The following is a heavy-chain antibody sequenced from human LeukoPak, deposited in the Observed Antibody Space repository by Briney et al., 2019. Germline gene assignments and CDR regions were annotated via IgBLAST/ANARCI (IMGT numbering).Heavy chain of an antibody. CDR1: GFTVSSNY. J-gene: IGHJ4*02. CDR3: AKDTGSSGWYGRPDY. CDR2: IYSGGST. D-gene: IGHD6-19*01. V-gene: IGHV3-53*05. Sequence: GGSLRLSCAASGFTVSSNYMSWVRQAPGKGLEWVPVIYSGGSTYYADSVKGRFTISRDNSKNTLYLQMNSLRAEDTAVYYCAKDTGSSGWYGRPDYWGQGTLVTVSS.